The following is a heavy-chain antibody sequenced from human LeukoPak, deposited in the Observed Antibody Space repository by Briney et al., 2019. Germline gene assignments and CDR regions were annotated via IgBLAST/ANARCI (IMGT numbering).Heavy chain of an antibody. Sequence: ASVKVSCKVSGYTLTELSMHWVRQAPGKGLEWMGGFDPEDGETIYAQKFQGRVTMTEDTSTDTAYMELSSLRSEDTAVYYCATKFAYSSGPPGNWFDPWGQGTLVTVSS. V-gene: IGHV1-24*01. J-gene: IGHJ5*02. CDR1: GYTLTELS. CDR2: FDPEDGET. CDR3: ATKFAYSSGPPGNWFDP. D-gene: IGHD6-19*01.